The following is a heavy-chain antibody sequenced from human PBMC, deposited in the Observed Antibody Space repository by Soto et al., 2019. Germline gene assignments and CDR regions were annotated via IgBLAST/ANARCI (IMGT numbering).Heavy chain of an antibody. CDR3: TRAYSDAFDI. CDR2: ISSSGTGI. Sequence: GSLRLSCAASGFTFSDYYMTWIRQAPGKGLEWVSYISSSGTGIYYADSVKGRFTISRDNAKNSLYLQMSSLRAEDTAMYYCTRAYSDAFDIWGQGTKVTVSS. J-gene: IGHJ3*02. V-gene: IGHV3-11*01. D-gene: IGHD2-15*01. CDR1: GFTFSDYY.